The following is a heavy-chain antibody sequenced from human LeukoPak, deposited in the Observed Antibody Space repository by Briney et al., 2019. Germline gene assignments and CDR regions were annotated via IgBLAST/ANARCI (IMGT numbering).Heavy chain of an antibody. V-gene: IGHV4-34*01. D-gene: IGHD5-12*01. CDR3: ARGRGEWLRFGRFDY. Sequence: SETLSLTCAVYGGSFSGYYWSWIRQPPGKGLEWIGEINHSGSTNYNPSLKSRVTISVDTSKNQFSLKLSSVTAADTAVYYCARGRGEWLRFGRFDYWGQGTLVTVSS. J-gene: IGHJ4*02. CDR2: INHSGST. CDR1: GGSFSGYY.